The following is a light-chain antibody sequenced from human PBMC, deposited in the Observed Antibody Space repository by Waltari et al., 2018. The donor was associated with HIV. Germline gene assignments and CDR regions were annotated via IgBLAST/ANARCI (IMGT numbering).Light chain of an antibody. V-gene: IGKV1-12*01. J-gene: IGKJ4*01. CDR2: AAS. CDR1: QSISSS. CDR3: QQADSFPHT. Sequence: DIQMAQSPSSVTGSVGATVPITCRTSQSISSSLAWYQHQPGRAPKLLIFAASKLENGVPPRFAGSGSGTYFALTISSLQADDSATYYCQQADSFPHTFGGGTRVEIE.